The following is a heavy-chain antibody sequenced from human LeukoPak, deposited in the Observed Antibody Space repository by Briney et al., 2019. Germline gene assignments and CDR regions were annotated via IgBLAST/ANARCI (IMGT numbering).Heavy chain of an antibody. V-gene: IGHV3-30*18. Sequence: PGGSLRLSCGASAFTFSTYGMHWVRQAPGKGLEWVAVISYDANNKYYADSVKGRFTISRDNSKNTLYLQMNSLRAEDTAVYFCAKDRHPARTDGYYFDYWGQGTLVTVSS. J-gene: IGHJ4*02. D-gene: IGHD1-14*01. CDR2: ISYDANNK. CDR3: AKDRHPARTDGYYFDY. CDR1: AFTFSTYG.